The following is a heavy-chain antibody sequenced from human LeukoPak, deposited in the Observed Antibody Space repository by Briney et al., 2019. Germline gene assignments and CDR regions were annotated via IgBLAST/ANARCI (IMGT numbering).Heavy chain of an antibody. Sequence: KPGGSLRLSCVASGFTFSDWYLSWVRQAPGKGLEWVSYIDSSGSTIYYGDSVRGRFTVPRDNAKNSFYLHINSLRDEDTAVYYCARGHYGLDVWGQGTTITVSS. CDR2: IDSSGSTI. CDR3: ARGHYGLDV. CDR1: GFTFSDWY. J-gene: IGHJ6*02. V-gene: IGHV3-11*01.